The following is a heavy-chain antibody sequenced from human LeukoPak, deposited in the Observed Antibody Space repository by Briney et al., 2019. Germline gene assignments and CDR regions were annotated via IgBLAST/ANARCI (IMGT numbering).Heavy chain of an antibody. V-gene: IGHV1-18*01. CDR3: ARGDRYSSGWYVDY. D-gene: IGHD6-19*01. CDR1: GYTFTSYG. J-gene: IGHJ4*02. Sequence: ASVKVSCKASGYTFTSYGISWVRQAPGQGLGWMGWISAYNGNTNYAQKLQGRVTMTTDKSTGTAYMELRSLRSVDTAVYYCARGDRYSSGWYVDYWGQGTLVTVSS. CDR2: ISAYNGNT.